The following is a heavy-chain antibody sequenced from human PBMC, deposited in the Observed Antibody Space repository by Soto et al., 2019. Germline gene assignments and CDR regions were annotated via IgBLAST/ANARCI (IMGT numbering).Heavy chain of an antibody. V-gene: IGHV3-30*18. CDR2: ISYDGSNK. J-gene: IGHJ6*01. CDR3: AKDFSGILSGTSYYHYYVMDV. D-gene: IGHD3-10*01. CDR1: GFTFSSYG. Sequence: PGGSLRLSCAASGFTFSSYGMHWVRQAPGKGLEWVAVISYDGSNKYYADSVKGRFTISRDNSKNTLYLQMNSLRAEDTAVYYCAKDFSGILSGTSYYHYYVMDVWAQGSTVTVSA.